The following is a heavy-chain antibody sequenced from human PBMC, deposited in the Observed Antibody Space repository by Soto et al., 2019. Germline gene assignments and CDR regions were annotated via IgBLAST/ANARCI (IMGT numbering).Heavy chain of an antibody. Sequence: PVKVSRKASGYTFTSYGISWVRQAPGQGLEWMGWISAYNGNTNYAQKLQGRVTMTTDTSTSTAYMELRSLRSDDTAVYYCARDRSFAHQLPLSPWFDPWGQGTLVTVSS. V-gene: IGHV1-18*01. CDR2: ISAYNGNT. J-gene: IGHJ5*02. D-gene: IGHD2-2*01. CDR1: GYTFTSYG. CDR3: ARDRSFAHQLPLSPWFDP.